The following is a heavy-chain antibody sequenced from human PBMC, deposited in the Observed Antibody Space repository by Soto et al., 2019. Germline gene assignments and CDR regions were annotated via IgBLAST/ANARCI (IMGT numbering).Heavy chain of an antibody. V-gene: IGHV3-9*01. D-gene: IGHD2-15*01. CDR1: GFTFDDYA. J-gene: IGHJ4*02. CDR3: AKDLGYCSGGSCYSGVNY. Sequence: EVQLVESGGGLVQPGRSLRLSCAASGFTFDDYAMHWVRQAPGKGLEWVSGISWNSGSIGYADSVKGRFTISRDNAKNSLYQQMNSLRAEDTALYYCAKDLGYCSGGSCYSGVNYWGQGTLVTVSS. CDR2: ISWNSGSI.